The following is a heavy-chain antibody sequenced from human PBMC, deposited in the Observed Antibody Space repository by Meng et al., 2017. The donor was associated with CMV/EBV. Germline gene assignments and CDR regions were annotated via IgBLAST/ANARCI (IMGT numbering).Heavy chain of an antibody. Sequence: GGSLRLSCAASGFTFSSYGMHWVRQAPGKGLEWVAFIRYDGSNKYYADSVKGRFTISRDNSKNTLYLQMNSLRAEDTAVYYCAKPSWFGELFVHYFDYWGQGTLVTVSS. CDR1: GFTFSSYG. CDR2: IRYDGSNK. V-gene: IGHV3-30*02. D-gene: IGHD3-10*01. J-gene: IGHJ4*02. CDR3: AKPSWFGELFVHYFDY.